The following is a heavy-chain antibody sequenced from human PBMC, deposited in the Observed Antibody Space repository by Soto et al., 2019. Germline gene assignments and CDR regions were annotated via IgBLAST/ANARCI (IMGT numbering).Heavy chain of an antibody. CDR1: GDSVSSNSAA. V-gene: IGHV6-1*01. J-gene: IGHJ6*03. CDR3: ARDSGDAPYYYYYMDV. Sequence: SRSLSLTCAISGDSVSSNSAAWNWIRQSPSRGLEWLGRTYYRSKWYNDYAVSVKSRITINPDTSKNQFSLQLNSVTPEDTAVYYCARDSGDAPYYYYYMDVWGKGTTVTVSS. CDR2: TYYRSKWYN. D-gene: IGHD3-10*01.